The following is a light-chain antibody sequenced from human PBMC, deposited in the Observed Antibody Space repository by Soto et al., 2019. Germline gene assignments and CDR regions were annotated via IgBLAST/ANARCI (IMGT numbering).Light chain of an antibody. J-gene: IGLJ3*02. CDR2: EVS. Sequence: SALTQPPSASGSPGQSVTFPCTGTSSDLGGYQYVSWYQQHPGKAPKLIIYEVSQWPSGVPDRFSGAKSGNTASLTVSGLQAEDEANYYCNLYAGSNNWVFGGGTKLTVL. CDR1: SSDLGGYQY. CDR3: NLYAGSNNWV. V-gene: IGLV2-8*01.